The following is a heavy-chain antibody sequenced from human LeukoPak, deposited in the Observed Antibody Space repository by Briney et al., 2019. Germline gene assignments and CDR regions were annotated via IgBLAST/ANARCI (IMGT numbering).Heavy chain of an antibody. J-gene: IGHJ4*02. Sequence: PSETLSLTCTVSGGSISSGGYYWSWLRQPPGKGLEWIGYIYHSGSTYYNPSLKSRVTISVDRSKNQFSLKLSSVTAADTAVYYCARTSLGTMIESGPPRFDYWGQGTLVTVSS. CDR2: IYHSGST. D-gene: IGHD3-22*01. V-gene: IGHV4-30-2*01. CDR3: ARTSLGTMIESGPPRFDY. CDR1: GGSISSGGYY.